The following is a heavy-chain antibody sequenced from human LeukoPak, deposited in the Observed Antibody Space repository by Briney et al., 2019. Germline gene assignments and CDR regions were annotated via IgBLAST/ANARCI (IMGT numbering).Heavy chain of an antibody. Sequence: GGSLRLSCAASGFTFDDYAMHWVRQAPGKGREGVSGISWKSGSIGYAGSVKGRFTISRDNAKNSLYLQMNSLRAEGTALYYCAKDIRPFARSLIGIDYWGQGTLVTVSS. CDR2: ISWKSGSI. CDR1: GFTFDDYA. J-gene: IGHJ4*02. V-gene: IGHV3-9*01. CDR3: AKDIRPFARSLIGIDY. D-gene: IGHD1-26*01.